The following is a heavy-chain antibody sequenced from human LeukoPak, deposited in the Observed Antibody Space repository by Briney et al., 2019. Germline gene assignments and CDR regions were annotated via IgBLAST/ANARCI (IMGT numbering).Heavy chain of an antibody. Sequence: ASVKVSCKVSGYTLTELSMHWVRQAPGKGPEWRGGFDPEDGETIYAQKFQGRVTMTEDTSTDTAYMELSSLRSEDTAVYYCATMYYYDSSGYYRFWGQGTLVTVSS. J-gene: IGHJ4*02. D-gene: IGHD3-22*01. V-gene: IGHV1-24*01. CDR2: FDPEDGET. CDR3: ATMYYYDSSGYYRF. CDR1: GYTLTELS.